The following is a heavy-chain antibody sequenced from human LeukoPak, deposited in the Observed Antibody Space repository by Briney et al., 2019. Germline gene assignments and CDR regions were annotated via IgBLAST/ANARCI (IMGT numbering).Heavy chain of an antibody. Sequence: GGSLRLYCAASGFTFSDYYMTWIRQAPGKGLEWVSYISPSGITTYYTDSVKGRFTISRDNAKNSLSLQIKSLRVDDTALYYCARAYTGSFSGTLQYWGRGTLVTVSS. CDR2: ISPSGITT. D-gene: IGHD1-26*01. J-gene: IGHJ4*02. CDR3: ARAYTGSFSGTLQY. CDR1: GFTFSDYY. V-gene: IGHV3-11*04.